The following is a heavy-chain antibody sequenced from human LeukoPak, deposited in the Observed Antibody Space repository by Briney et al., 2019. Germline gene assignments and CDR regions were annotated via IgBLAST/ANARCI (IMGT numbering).Heavy chain of an antibody. CDR2: ISVSGTTI. V-gene: IGHV3-48*03. CDR1: GFTFSSYE. CDR3: ARIVNWDFDY. Sequence: PGGSLRLSCAASGFTFSSYEMNWVRQAPGKGLEWVSHISVSGTTIYYADSVKGRFTISRDNAKNSLYLQMNSLRAEDTAVYYCARIVNWDFDYWGQGTLVTVS. D-gene: IGHD7-27*01. J-gene: IGHJ4*02.